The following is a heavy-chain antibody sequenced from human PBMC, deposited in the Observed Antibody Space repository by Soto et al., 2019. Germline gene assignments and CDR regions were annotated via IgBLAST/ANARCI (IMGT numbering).Heavy chain of an antibody. CDR3: ARGGAPGTYSTLAS. V-gene: IGHV1-3*01. J-gene: IGHJ5*02. CDR2: INAGNGNT. Sequence: GASVKVSSKASGYTFTSYAMHWVRQAPGQRLEWMGWINAGNGNTKYSQKFQGRVTITRDTSASTAYMELSSLRSEDTAVYYCARGGAPGTYSTLASWGKGTLVTVS. CDR1: GYTFTSYA. D-gene: IGHD2-21*01.